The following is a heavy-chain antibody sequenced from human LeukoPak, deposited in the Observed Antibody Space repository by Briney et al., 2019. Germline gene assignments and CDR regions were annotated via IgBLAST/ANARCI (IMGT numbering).Heavy chain of an antibody. J-gene: IGHJ4*02. CDR3: AKDIATGNRLYYFDY. CDR1: GFTFDDYA. Sequence: PGRSLRLSCLASGFTFDDYAMHWVRQAPGKGLEWVSGISWNSGSIGYADSVKGRFTISRDNAKNSLYLQMNSPRAEDTALYYCAKDIATGNRLYYFDYWGQGTLVTVSS. D-gene: IGHD1-14*01. CDR2: ISWNSGSI. V-gene: IGHV3-9*01.